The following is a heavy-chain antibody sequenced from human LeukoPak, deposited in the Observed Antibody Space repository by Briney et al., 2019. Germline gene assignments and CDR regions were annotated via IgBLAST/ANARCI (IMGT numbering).Heavy chain of an antibody. CDR1: GYAMSSNNW. CDR2: IYYGGNA. J-gene: IGHJ4*02. Sequence: PSETLSLTCAVSGYAMSSNNWWGWRRQPPGKELEWIGYIYYGGNADYSPSLKSRVTMSIHTSKNQFSLKLTSVSALDTAVYYCTGGGSYYWAPDYWGQGTQVTVSS. CDR3: TGGGSYYWAPDY. D-gene: IGHD3-10*01. V-gene: IGHV4-28*06.